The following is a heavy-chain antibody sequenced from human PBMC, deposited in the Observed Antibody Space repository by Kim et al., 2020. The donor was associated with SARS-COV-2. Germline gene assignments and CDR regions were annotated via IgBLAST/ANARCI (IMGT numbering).Heavy chain of an antibody. CDR1: GFTFTSSA. CDR2: IVVGSGNT. D-gene: IGHD3-22*01. CDR3: AASGYYYNHYYYYGMDV. Sequence: SVKVSCKASGFTFTSSAVQWVRQARGQRLEWIGWIVVGSGNTNYAQKFQERVTITRDMSTSTAYMELSSLRSEDTAVYYCAASGYYYNHYYYYGMDVWGQGTTVTVSS. V-gene: IGHV1-58*01. J-gene: IGHJ6*02.